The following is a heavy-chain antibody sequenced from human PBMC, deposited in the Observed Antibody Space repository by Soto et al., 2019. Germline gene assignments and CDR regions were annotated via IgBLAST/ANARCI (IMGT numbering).Heavy chain of an antibody. J-gene: IGHJ6*02. CDR3: VMVDNAVTSTPLDV. V-gene: IGHV1-18*01. CDR2: ISPYTGNT. Sequence: QVQLVQSGDEVKKPGASVKVSCKASGYIFVNYGIAWVRQAPGQGLEWMGWISPYTGNTHSATKVQGRLTMTTDTSTSTSYMVLWILTSVDTVVYYSVMVDNAVTSTPLDVGGQGTTVTVSS. CDR1: GYIFVNYG. D-gene: IGHD5-12*01.